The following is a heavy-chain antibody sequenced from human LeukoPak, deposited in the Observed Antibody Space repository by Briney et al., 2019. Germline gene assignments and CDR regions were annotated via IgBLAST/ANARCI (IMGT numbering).Heavy chain of an antibody. D-gene: IGHD3-22*01. J-gene: IGHJ5*01. V-gene: IGHV3-48*03. CDR2: ISSSGSTT. CDR3: ARDPDYYDSSGYFSPWFDP. CDR1: GFTFSSYE. Sequence: PGGSLRLSCAASGFTFSSYEMNWVRQAPGKGLEWVSYISSSGSTTYYADSVKGRFTISRDNAKNSLYLQMNSLRAEDTAVYYCARDPDYYDSSGYFSPWFDPWGQGTLVTVSS.